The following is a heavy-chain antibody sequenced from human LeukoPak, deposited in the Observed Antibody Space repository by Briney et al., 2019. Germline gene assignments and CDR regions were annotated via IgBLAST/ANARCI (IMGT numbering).Heavy chain of an antibody. CDR3: ARRGDGYGGMTARYFQH. D-gene: IGHD4-23*01. CDR2: INPNSGGT. J-gene: IGHJ1*01. Sequence: ASVTVSFKVSGYTLTELSMHWVRQAPGQGLEWMGRINPNSGGTNYAQKFQGRVTMTRDTSISTAYMELSRLRSDDTAVYYCARRGDGYGGMTARYFQHWGQGTLVTVSS. CDR1: GYTLTELS. V-gene: IGHV1-2*06.